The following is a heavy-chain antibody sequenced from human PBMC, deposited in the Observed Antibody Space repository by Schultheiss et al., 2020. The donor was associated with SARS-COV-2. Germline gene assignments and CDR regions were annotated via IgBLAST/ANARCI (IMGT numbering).Heavy chain of an antibody. Sequence: GGSLRLSCVASGFAFSDYAMHWIRQAPGKGLVWVSRINADGSYTNHADSVKGRFTISRDNARNTLYLQMNSLRAEDTAVYYCAKVGVCSSTSCYFGNFNYWGQGTLVTVSS. V-gene: IGHV3-74*01. D-gene: IGHD2-2*01. CDR2: INADGSYT. CDR3: AKVGVCSSTSCYFGNFNY. CDR1: GFAFSDYA. J-gene: IGHJ4*02.